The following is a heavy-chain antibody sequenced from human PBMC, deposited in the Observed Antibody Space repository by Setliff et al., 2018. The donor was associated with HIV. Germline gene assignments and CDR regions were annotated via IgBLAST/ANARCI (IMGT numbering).Heavy chain of an antibody. Sequence: SETLSLTCTVSGGSINTYWSWIRQPPGKGLEWIGYIKYSGNTNYNPSLKSRATISVDTSKNHFSLRLSSVTAADTAVYYCARGWQPHPYYYMDVWGKGTTVTVSS. CDR1: GGSINTY. CDR2: IKYSGNT. J-gene: IGHJ6*03. D-gene: IGHD6-13*01. V-gene: IGHV4-59*12. CDR3: ARGWQPHPYYYMDV.